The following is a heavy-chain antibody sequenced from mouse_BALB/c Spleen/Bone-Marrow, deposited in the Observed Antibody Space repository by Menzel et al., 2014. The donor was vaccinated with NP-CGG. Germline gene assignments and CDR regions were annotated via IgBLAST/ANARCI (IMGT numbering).Heavy chain of an antibody. CDR1: GFNIKDTY. CDR3: VYGRDWYFDV. D-gene: IGHD1-1*01. CDR2: IDPANGNT. J-gene: IGHJ1*01. Sequence: VQLQQSGAELVKPGASVKLSCTASGFNIKDTYMHWVKERPEQGLEWIVRIDPANGNTKYDPKFQGKATITADTSSNTAYLQLSSLTSEDTAVYYCVYGRDWYFDVWGAGTTVTVSS. V-gene: IGHV14-3*02.